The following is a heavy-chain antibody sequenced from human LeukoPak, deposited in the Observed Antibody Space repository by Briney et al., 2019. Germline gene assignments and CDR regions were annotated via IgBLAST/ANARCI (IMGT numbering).Heavy chain of an antibody. CDR3: SWFGARRSLDY. V-gene: IGHV3-15*01. CDR1: GFDFRNAW. Sequence: GGSLRLSCGASGFDFRNAWMSWVRQAPGKGLEWVGRIKSKTDGGTTDYAAPVKDRFTISRDDSYNTLYLQMNSLKDEDTAVYYCSWFGARRSLDYWGQGTLVTASS. D-gene: IGHD3-10*01. J-gene: IGHJ4*02. CDR2: IKSKTDGGTT.